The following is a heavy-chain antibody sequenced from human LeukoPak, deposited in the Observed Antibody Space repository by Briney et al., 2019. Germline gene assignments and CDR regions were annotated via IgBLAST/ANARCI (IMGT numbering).Heavy chain of an antibody. CDR3: ARDLGSITIFGVVSTLAYYFDY. Sequence: ASVKVFRKASGYTFTGYYMHWVRQAPGQGLEWMGWINPNSGGTNYAQKFQGRVTMTRDTPISTAYMELSRLRSDDTAAYYCARDLGSITIFGVVSTLAYYFDYWGQGTLVTVSS. J-gene: IGHJ4*02. V-gene: IGHV1-2*02. D-gene: IGHD3-3*01. CDR1: GYTFTGYY. CDR2: INPNSGGT.